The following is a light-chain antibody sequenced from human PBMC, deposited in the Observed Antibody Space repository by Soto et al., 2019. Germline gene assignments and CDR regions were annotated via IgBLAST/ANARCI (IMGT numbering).Light chain of an antibody. CDR1: QSISSY. CDR3: QQSYSTPPGT. Sequence: DIQMTQSPSSLSASVGDRVTITCRAGQSISSYLNWYQQKPGKAPKLLIYAASSLQSGVPSRFSGSGSGTDFTLTISSLQPEDFATYYCQQSYSTPPGTFGQGTKVDI. V-gene: IGKV1-39*01. J-gene: IGKJ1*01. CDR2: AAS.